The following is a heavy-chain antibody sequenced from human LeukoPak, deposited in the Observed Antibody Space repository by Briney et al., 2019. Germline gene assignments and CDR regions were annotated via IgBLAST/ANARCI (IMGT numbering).Heavy chain of an antibody. D-gene: IGHD3-10*01. CDR3: ARARAGYYALFQH. Sequence: PGGSLRLSCGASGFSFSDYYMSWVRQAPGKGLEWLSYISSGGDTIKYADSVRGRFTISRDNAKNSLYLQMNSLRAEDTAVYFCARARAGYYALFQHWGQGSLVTVSS. CDR1: GFSFSDYY. CDR2: ISSGGDTI. J-gene: IGHJ1*01. V-gene: IGHV3-11*01.